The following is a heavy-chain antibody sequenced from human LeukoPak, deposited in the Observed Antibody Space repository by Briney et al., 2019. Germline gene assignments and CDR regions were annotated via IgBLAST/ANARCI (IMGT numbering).Heavy chain of an antibody. J-gene: IGHJ6*03. V-gene: IGHV4-28*01. Sequence: NTSETLSLTCAVSGYSISSSNLWGWIRQPPGKGLEWIGYIYYSGSTYYNPSLKSRVTISVDTSKNQFSLKLSSVTAADTAVYYCARHYYDSSGYYYYYYYMDVWGKGTTVTVSS. CDR3: ARHYYDSSGYYYYYYYMDV. D-gene: IGHD3-22*01. CDR1: GYSISSSNL. CDR2: IYYSGST.